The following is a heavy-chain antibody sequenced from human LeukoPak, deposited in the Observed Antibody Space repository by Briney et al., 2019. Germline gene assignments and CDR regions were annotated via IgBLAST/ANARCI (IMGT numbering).Heavy chain of an antibody. V-gene: IGHV4-61*02. J-gene: IGHJ4*02. CDR1: GGSISSGSYY. D-gene: IGHD3-9*01. CDR3: AGPGGYFDWLPYGY. Sequence: PSETLSLTCTASGGSISSGSYYWSWIRQPAGKGLEWIGRIYTSGSTNYNPSLKSRVTISVDTSNNQFSLRLSSVTAADTAVYYCAGPGGYFDWLPYGYWGQGTLVTVSS. CDR2: IYTSGST.